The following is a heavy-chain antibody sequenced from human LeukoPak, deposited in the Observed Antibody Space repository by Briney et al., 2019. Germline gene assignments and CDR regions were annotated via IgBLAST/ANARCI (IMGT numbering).Heavy chain of an antibody. CDR3: ARTYDSSGYYYGGYFDY. CDR1: GGSISSSNW. CDR2: IYHSGST. J-gene: IGHJ4*02. Sequence: SGTLSLTCAVSGGSISSSNWWSWVRQPPGKGLEWIGEIYHSGSTNYNPSLKSRVTISVDTSKNQFSLKLSSVTAADTAVYYCARTYDSSGYYYGGYFDYWGQGTLVTVSS. D-gene: IGHD3-22*01. V-gene: IGHV4-4*02.